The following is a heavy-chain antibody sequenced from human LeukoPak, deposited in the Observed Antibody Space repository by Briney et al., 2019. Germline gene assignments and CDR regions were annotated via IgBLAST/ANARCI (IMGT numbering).Heavy chain of an antibody. Sequence: ASVKVSCKASGYTFTGYYMHWVRQAPGQGLEWMGWINPNSGGTNYAQKFQGRVTMTRDTSISTAYMELSRLRSDDTAVYYCARDSELRFSSGWFDPWGQGTLVTVSS. J-gene: IGHJ5*02. CDR2: INPNSGGT. D-gene: IGHD3-3*01. CDR1: GYTFTGYY. CDR3: ARDSELRFSSGWFDP. V-gene: IGHV1-2*02.